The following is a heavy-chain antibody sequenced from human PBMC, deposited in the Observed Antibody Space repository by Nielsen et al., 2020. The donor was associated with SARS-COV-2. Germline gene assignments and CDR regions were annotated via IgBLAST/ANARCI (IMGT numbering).Heavy chain of an antibody. V-gene: IGHV3-23*01. J-gene: IGHJ4*02. Sequence: GGSLRLSCAASGFTFNSYAMNWVRQAPGKGLEWVSNIGAGGVSRDYADSVKGRFTISRDNSKNTLYLQMNSLRAEDTAKYYCAKEAAAGTDYFDYWGQGTLVTVSS. CDR3: AKEAAAGTDYFDY. CDR1: GFTFNSYA. CDR2: IGAGGVSR. D-gene: IGHD6-13*01.